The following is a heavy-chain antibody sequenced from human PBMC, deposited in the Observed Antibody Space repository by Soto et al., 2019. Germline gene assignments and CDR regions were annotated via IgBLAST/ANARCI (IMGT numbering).Heavy chain of an antibody. Sequence: ASVKVSCKASGGTFSSYAISWVRQAPGQGLEWMGGIIPIFGTANYAQKFQGRVTITADESTSTAYMELSSLRSEDTAVYYCARVHKPPVRTIIVSSVEYYFDYWGQGTLVTVSS. CDR3: ARVHKPPVRTIIVSSVEYYFDY. J-gene: IGHJ4*02. V-gene: IGHV1-69*13. CDR2: IIPIFGTA. CDR1: GGTFSSYA. D-gene: IGHD3-3*01.